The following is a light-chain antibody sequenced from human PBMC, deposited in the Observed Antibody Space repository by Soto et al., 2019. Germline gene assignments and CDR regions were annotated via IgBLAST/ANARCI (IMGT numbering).Light chain of an antibody. J-gene: IGKJ3*01. CDR1: QSVSSH. V-gene: IGKV3-20*01. CDR2: GAS. Sequence: EIVLTQSPATLSVSPGGGATLSCRASQSVSSHLAWYQQKPGQAPGVVIYGASTRATGIPERFSGSGSGTDFTLTISRLEPEDFAVYYCQQYGRSPFTFGPGTKVDIK. CDR3: QQYGRSPFT.